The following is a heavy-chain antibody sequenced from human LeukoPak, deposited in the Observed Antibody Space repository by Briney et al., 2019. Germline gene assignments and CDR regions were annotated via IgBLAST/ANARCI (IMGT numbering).Heavy chain of an antibody. D-gene: IGHD6-13*01. Sequence: SETLPLTCAVYGGSFSGCYWSWIRQPPGKGLEWIGEINHSGSTNYNPSLKSRVTISVDTSKNQFSLKLSSVTAADTAVYYCARGLTYWQQLANWRGDWFDPWGQGTLVTVSS. CDR1: GGSFSGCY. J-gene: IGHJ5*02. V-gene: IGHV4-34*01. CDR2: INHSGST. CDR3: ARGLTYWQQLANWRGDWFDP.